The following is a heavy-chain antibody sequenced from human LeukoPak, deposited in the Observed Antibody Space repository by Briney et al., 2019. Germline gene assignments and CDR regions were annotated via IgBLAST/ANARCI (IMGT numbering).Heavy chain of an antibody. Sequence: GASVKVSCKASGYTFTSYGISWVRQAPGQGLEWMGWISAYNGNTNYAQKLQGRVTMTTDTSTGTAYMELRSLRSDDTAVYYCARDFVYDSSGYPLRPFDYWGQGTLVTVSS. CDR2: ISAYNGNT. D-gene: IGHD3-22*01. J-gene: IGHJ4*02. V-gene: IGHV1-18*01. CDR3: ARDFVYDSSGYPLRPFDY. CDR1: GYTFTSYG.